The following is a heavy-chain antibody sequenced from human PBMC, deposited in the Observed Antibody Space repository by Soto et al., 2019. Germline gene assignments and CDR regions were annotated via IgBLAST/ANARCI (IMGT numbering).Heavy chain of an antibody. CDR3: ARVWDSGGVAFDY. J-gene: IGHJ4*02. V-gene: IGHV4-30-4*01. CDR2: IYYSGST. D-gene: IGHD1-26*01. Sequence: LSLTCTVSGGSIGSGDYYWSWVRQPPGKGLEWIGYIYYSGSTYYNPSLKSRGTISVDTSKNQFSLKLSSVTAADTAVYYCARVWDSGGVAFDYWGQGTLVTVSS. CDR1: GGSIGSGDYY.